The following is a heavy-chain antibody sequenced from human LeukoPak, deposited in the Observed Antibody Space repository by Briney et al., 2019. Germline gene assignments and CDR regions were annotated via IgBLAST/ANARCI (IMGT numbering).Heavy chain of an antibody. CDR2: IIPIFGTA. D-gene: IGHD2-21*01. CDR3: ARANCGGDCYRIDAFDI. V-gene: IGHV1-69*05. Sequence: SVKVSCKASGGTFSSYAIGWVRQDPGQGLEWMGGIIPIFGTANYAQKFQGRVTITTDESTSTAYMELSSLRSEDTAVYYCARANCGGDCYRIDAFDIWGQGTMVTV. CDR1: GGTFSSYA. J-gene: IGHJ3*02.